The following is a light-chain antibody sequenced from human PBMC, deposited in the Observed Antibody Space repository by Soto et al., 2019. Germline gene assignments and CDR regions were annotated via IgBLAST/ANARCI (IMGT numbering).Light chain of an antibody. CDR2: KAS. V-gene: IGKV1-5*03. CDR3: QQYNSYLIT. Sequence: DIQMTQSPSTLSASVGDRVTITCRASQSISSWFAWYQQKPGKATQLLIYKASSLESGVPSRFSGIGSGTEFTLTISSLRPDDFAPYYCQQYNSYLITVGQGIRLESK. CDR1: QSISSW. J-gene: IGKJ5*01.